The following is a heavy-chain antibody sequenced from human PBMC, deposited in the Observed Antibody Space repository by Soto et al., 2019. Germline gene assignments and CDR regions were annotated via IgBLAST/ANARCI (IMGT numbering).Heavy chain of an antibody. CDR3: AKGRYTVTDYIDY. Sequence: EVQVLESGGGWVQPGGSLRLSCAASGLTYRDYAMGLVRQAPGKGLEWVSIITSSGASTFYADSVKGRFSISRDNAKSTLYLQMSSLRVEDTAIYYWAKGRYTVTDYIDYCGQGTRVIVSS. V-gene: IGHV3-23*01. CDR2: ITSSGAST. CDR1: GLTYRDYA. D-gene: IGHD3-16*02. J-gene: IGHJ4*02.